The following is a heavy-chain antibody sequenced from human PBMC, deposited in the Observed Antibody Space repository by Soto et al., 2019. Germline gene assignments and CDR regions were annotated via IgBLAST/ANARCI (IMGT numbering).Heavy chain of an antibody. J-gene: IGHJ4*02. CDR1: GGSFSGYY. CDR3: ARGGGYCSSTSCYASLDY. V-gene: IGHV4-34*01. D-gene: IGHD2-2*01. Sequence: SETLSLTCVVYGGSFSGYYWSWIRQPPGKGLEWIGEINHSGSTNYNPSLKSRVTISVDTSKNQFSLKLSSVTAADTAVYYCARGGGYCSSTSCYASLDYWGQGTLVTVSS. CDR2: INHSGST.